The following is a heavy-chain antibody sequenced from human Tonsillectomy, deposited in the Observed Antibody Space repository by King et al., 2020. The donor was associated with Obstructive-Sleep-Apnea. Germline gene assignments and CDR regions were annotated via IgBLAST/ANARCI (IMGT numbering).Heavy chain of an antibody. V-gene: IGHV7-4-1*02. CDR3: ARGSSSWDRESWFDP. CDR1: GYTFTSYA. D-gene: IGHD6-13*01. CDR2: SNTNTGTP. J-gene: IGHJ5*02. Sequence: VQLVESGSELKKPGASVKVSCKASGYTFTSYAMNWVRQAPGQGLEWMGWSNTNTGTPTYAQGFTGRFFFSLDTSVSTAYLQISSLKAEDTAVYYCARGSSSWDRESWFDPWGQGTLVTVSS.